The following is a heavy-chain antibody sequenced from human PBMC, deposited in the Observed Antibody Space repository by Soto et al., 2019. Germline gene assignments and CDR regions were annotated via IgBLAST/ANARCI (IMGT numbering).Heavy chain of an antibody. J-gene: IGHJ6*02. CDR1: GFTVSTNY. D-gene: IGHD1-26*01. CDR2: MFYGGST. CDR3: AATGMGLTLYYYYHGMDV. Sequence: EVQLVESGGGLVQPGGSLRLSCAASGFTVSTNYMTWVRQAPGKGLEWVSVMFYGGSTYYAASVKGRFTISTADSKNTRYRQMNSLRAEDTAVYYCAATGMGLTLYYYYHGMDVWGQGTTVTVSS. V-gene: IGHV3-66*01.